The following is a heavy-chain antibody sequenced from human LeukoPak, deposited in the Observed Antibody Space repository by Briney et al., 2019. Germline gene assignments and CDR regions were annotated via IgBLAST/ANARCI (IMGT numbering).Heavy chain of an antibody. V-gene: IGHV4-38-2*02. CDR1: GYSISSGYY. D-gene: IGHD3/OR15-3a*01. J-gene: IGHJ4*02. CDR2: IYYSGNT. Sequence: SETLSLTCSVSGYSISSGYYCGWIRQPPGKGLEWIGSIYYSGNTYYNASLKSQVSTSIDTSKNQFSLRLTSVTAADTAVYYCARQTGSGLFILPGGQGTLVTVSS. CDR3: ARQTGSGLFILP.